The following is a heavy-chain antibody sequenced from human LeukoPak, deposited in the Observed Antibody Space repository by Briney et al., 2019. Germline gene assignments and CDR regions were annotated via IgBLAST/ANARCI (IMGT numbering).Heavy chain of an antibody. J-gene: IGHJ5*02. CDR3: ARRILPYYYDSSGQSNWFDP. CDR2: IYPGDSGT. D-gene: IGHD3-22*01. V-gene: IGHV5-51*01. Sequence: GESLKISCKGSGYSFTSYWIGWVRQMPGKGLEWMGIIYPGDSGTRYSPSFQGQVTISADKSISTAYLQWSSLKASDTAMYYCARRILPYYYDSSGQSNWFDPWGQGTLVTVSS. CDR1: GYSFTSYW.